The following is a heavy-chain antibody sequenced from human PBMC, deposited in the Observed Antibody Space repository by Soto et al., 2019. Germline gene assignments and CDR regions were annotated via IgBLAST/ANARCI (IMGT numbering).Heavy chain of an antibody. Sequence: QGQLVQSGAEVKKPGASVKVSCKASGYTFTRYGISWVRQAPGQGLEWMGWISGYNGDTKYAQKFQGRVTMTVDTSTTTAYMALRILSSDDRAVYYCENNRHTPYYYNGTDVRCQGTTATFS. V-gene: IGHV1-18*01. CDR1: GYTFTRYG. CDR3: ENNRHTPYYYNGTDV. J-gene: IGHJ6*02. CDR2: ISGYNGDT. D-gene: IGHD2-15*01.